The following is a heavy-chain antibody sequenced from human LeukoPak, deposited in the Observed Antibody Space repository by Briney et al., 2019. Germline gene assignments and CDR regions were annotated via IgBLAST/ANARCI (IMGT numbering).Heavy chain of an antibody. D-gene: IGHD4-11*01. CDR1: GFTFSSYA. Sequence: GGSLRLSCAASGFTFSSYAMSWVRQAPGKGLEWVSAISGSGGSTYYADSVKGRFTISRDNSKNTLFLQMNSLRTEDTAVYFCARWGNDFSQFDSWGQGTLVTVS. V-gene: IGHV3-23*01. CDR3: ARWGNDFSQFDS. CDR2: ISGSGGST. J-gene: IGHJ4*02.